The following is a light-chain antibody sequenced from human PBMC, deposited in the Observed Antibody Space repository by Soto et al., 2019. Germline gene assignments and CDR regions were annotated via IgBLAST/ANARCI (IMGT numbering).Light chain of an antibody. V-gene: IGKV1-5*01. CDR3: LQYSSHSWT. CDR2: DAS. J-gene: IGKJ1*01. CDR1: RSISDW. Sequence: DIQITHSRSSLSPSVGDRVTITCRGSRSISDWLAWYQQKPGKAPELLIFDASNLKSGVSSRFSGSGSGTEFTLTISRLQPDDVATYYCLQYSSHSWTLGQGTKVDIK.